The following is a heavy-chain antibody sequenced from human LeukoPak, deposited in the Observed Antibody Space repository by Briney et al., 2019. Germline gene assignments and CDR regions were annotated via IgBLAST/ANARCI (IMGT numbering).Heavy chain of an antibody. CDR1: GFTFSSHG. D-gene: IGHD1-1*01. J-gene: IGHJ4*02. CDR2: ISISGGST. Sequence: PGGYLRLSCAASGFTFSSHGMSWVRQAPGKGLEWVSAISISGGSTYYADSVKGRFTISRDNSKNTLYLQMNSLRAEDTAVYYCAKEVRPNDYWGQGTLVTVSS. V-gene: IGHV3-23*01. CDR3: AKEVRPNDY.